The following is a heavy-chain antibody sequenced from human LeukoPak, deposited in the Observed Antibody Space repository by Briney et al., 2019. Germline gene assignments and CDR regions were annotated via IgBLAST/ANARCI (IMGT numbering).Heavy chain of an antibody. CDR1: GGSVNRGGYF. Sequence: KTSETLSLTCTVPGGSVNRGGYFWSWIRQHPGKGLEWIGYIYYNGDTYYNPSLKSRVLISVDTSKNQFSLRLSSVTAADTAVYYCARRLWSGTLNYFDPWGRGTLVTVSS. D-gene: IGHD3-3*01. V-gene: IGHV4-31*03. CDR2: IYYNGDT. CDR3: ARRLWSGTLNYFDP. J-gene: IGHJ5*02.